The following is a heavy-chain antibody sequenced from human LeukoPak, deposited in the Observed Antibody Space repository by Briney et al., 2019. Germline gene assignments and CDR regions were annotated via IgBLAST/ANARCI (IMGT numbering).Heavy chain of an antibody. Sequence: ASVKVSCKASGYTFIAYYMHWVRQAPGQGLEWMGWINPKSGGTNYAQNFQGRVTMTRDTSITTTYMELSRLRSDDTAVYYCARVTSDDFSFFDSWGQGTLVTVSS. CDR2: INPKSGGT. CDR1: GYTFIAYY. CDR3: ARVTSDDFSFFDS. J-gene: IGHJ4*02. V-gene: IGHV1-2*02. D-gene: IGHD3-3*01.